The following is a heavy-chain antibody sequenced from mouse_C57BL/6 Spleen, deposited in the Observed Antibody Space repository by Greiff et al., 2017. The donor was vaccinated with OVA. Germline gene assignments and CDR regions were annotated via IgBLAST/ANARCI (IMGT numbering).Heavy chain of an antibody. Sequence: VQLQQSGPELVKPGASVTISCTASGFAFTSSCMHWVKQRPGQGLEWIGRIYPGDGDTNYNGKFKGKATLTADKSSSTAYMQLSSLTSEDSAVYFYARDDYWGQGTSVTVSS. CDR2: IYPGDGDT. V-gene: IGHV1-82*01. CDR3: ARDDY. J-gene: IGHJ4*01. CDR1: GFAFTSSC.